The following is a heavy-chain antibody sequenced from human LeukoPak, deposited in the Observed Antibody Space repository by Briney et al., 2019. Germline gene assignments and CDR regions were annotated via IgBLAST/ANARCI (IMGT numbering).Heavy chain of an antibody. V-gene: IGHV4-39*01. CDR1: GGSISSSSYY. J-gene: IGHJ1*01. CDR3: ARLVAGTAEYFQH. D-gene: IGHD6-19*01. Sequence: SETLSLTCTVSGGSISSSSYYWGWIRQPPGKGLEWIGSIYYSGSTYYNPSLKSRVTISVDTSKNQFSLKLSSVTAADTAVYYCARLVAGTAEYFQHWGQGTLVTVPS. CDR2: IYYSGST.